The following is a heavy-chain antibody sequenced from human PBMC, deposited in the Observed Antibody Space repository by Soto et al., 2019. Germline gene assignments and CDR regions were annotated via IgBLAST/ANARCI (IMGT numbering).Heavy chain of an antibody. CDR2: ISGSGGST. CDR1: GFTFSSYA. V-gene: IGHV3-23*01. CDR3: AKEGTMIVVEYYGMDV. J-gene: IGHJ6*02. Sequence: GGSLRLSCAASGFTFSSYAMSWVRQAPGKGLEWVSAISGSGGSTYYADSVKGRFTISRDNSKNTLYLQMNSLRAEDTAVYYCAKEGTMIVVEYYGMDVWGQGTTVTVSS. D-gene: IGHD3-22*01.